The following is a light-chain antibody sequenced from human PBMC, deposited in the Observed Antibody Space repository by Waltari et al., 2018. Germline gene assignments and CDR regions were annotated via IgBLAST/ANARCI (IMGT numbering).Light chain of an antibody. J-gene: IGLJ7*01. CDR3: CSYAGSYTFV. CDR2: DVV. V-gene: IGLV2-11*01. CDR1: SSDVGNYNF. Sequence: QSALTQPRSVSGSPGQSVTISCSGTSSDVGNYNFVSWYQQHPGNAPKLLIYDVVKRPSGVPDRFSGSKSGNTASLTISGLQTEDVADYYCCSYAGSYTFVFGGGTQLTVL.